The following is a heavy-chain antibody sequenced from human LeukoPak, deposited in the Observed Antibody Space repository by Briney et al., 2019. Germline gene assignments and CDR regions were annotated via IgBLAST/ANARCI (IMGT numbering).Heavy chain of an antibody. CDR2: IYYSGST. D-gene: IGHD3-10*01. J-gene: IGHJ6*02. Sequence: SETLSLTCTVSGGSISSGGYYWSWIRQHPGKGLEWIGYIYYSGSTYYNPSLKSRVTISVDTSKNQFSLKLSSVTAADTAVYYCAREVGSNRWFGRDLDVWGQGTTVTVSS. CDR1: GGSISSGGYY. CDR3: AREVGSNRWFGRDLDV. V-gene: IGHV4-31*03.